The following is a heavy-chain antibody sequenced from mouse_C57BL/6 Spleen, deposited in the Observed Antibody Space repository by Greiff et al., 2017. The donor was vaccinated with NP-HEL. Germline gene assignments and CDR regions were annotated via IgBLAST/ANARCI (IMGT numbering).Heavy chain of an antibody. V-gene: IGHV5-9*01. CDR2: ISGGGGNT. CDR3: ARHGILRSHWYFDV. J-gene: IGHJ1*03. CDR1: GFTFSSYT. Sequence: EVMLVESGGGLVKPGGSLKLSCAASGFTFSSYTMSWVRQTPEKRLEWVATISGGGGNTYYPDSVKGRFTISRDNAKNTLYLQMSSLRSEDTALYYCARHGILRSHWYFDVWGTGTTVTVSS. D-gene: IGHD1-1*01.